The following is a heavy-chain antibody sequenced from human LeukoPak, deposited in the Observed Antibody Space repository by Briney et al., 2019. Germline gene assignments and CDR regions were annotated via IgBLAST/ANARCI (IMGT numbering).Heavy chain of an antibody. CDR2: ISSSGSTI. J-gene: IGHJ3*02. V-gene: IGHV3-48*03. CDR1: GFTFSSYE. D-gene: IGHD2-15*01. Sequence: GGSLRLSCAASGFTFSSYEMNRVRQAPGKGLEWVSYISSSGSTIYYADSVKGRFTISRDNAKNSVYLQMNSLRAEDTAVYYCARDGYCSGGSCYRGDAFDIWGQGTMVTVSS. CDR3: ARDGYCSGGSCYRGDAFDI.